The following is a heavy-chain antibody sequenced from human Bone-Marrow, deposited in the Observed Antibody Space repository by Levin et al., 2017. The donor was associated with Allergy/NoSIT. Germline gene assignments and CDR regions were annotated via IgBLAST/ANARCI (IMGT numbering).Heavy chain of an antibody. CDR2: ISGSGAGT. D-gene: IGHD6-19*01. CDR1: GFTFRTYA. CDR3: AKVGSGWFRNKLDS. Sequence: GESLKISCAASGFTFRTYAMSWVRQAPGKGLEWLSGISGSGAGTFYADSVKGRVNISKDNSKNMVYLQLNSLRVEDTAVYYCAKVGSGWFRNKLDSWGQGTLVTVSS. J-gene: IGHJ4*02. V-gene: IGHV3-23*01.